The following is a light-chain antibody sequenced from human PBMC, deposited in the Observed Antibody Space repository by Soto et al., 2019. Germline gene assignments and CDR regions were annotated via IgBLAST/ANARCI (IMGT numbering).Light chain of an antibody. Sequence: EIVLTQSPGTLSSSPGERATLSCRASQSVSSSYVAWYQQKPGQAHRLLIYGASSRATGIPDRFSGSGSGTDFTLTISRLEPEDFAVYYCQQYGSSPRTFGQGTKVEIK. CDR3: QQYGSSPRT. CDR2: GAS. J-gene: IGKJ1*01. CDR1: QSVSSSY. V-gene: IGKV3-20*01.